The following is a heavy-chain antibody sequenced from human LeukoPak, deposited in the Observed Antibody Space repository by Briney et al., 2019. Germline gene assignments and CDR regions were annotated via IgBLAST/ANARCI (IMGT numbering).Heavy chain of an antibody. V-gene: IGHV4-59*08. CDR3: ARHGGGGESYPRVFDY. J-gene: IGHJ4*02. Sequence: SETLSLTCSVSGGSISPYYWSWIRQPAGRGLERIGYTYYSGNTNYNPSFKSRVTISIDTSKKQFSLKLSSVTAADTAVYYCARHGGGGESYPRVFDYWGRGILVTVSS. CDR1: GGSISPYY. D-gene: IGHD2-21*01. CDR2: TYYSGNT.